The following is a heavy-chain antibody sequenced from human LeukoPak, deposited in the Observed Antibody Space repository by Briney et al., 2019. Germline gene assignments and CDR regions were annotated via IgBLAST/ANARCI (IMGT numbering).Heavy chain of an antibody. J-gene: IGHJ6*02. D-gene: IGHD3-22*01. V-gene: IGHV4-59*01. CDR3: ARFLYYDSSGYYYYYGMDV. CDR1: GGSISSYY. Sequence: NTSETLSLTCTVSGGSISSYYWSWIRQPPGKGLEWIGYIYYSGSTNYNPPLKSRVTISVDTSKNQFSLKLSSVTAADTAVYYCARFLYYDSSGYYYYYGMDVWGQGTTVTVSS. CDR2: IYYSGST.